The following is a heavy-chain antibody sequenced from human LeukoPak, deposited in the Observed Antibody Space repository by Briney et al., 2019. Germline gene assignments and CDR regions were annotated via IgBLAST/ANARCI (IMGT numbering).Heavy chain of an antibody. CDR3: AKDPRSPTFWSRYWGLFDP. J-gene: IGHJ5*02. CDR2: ISGSGGST. V-gene: IGHV3-23*01. CDR1: GFTFSSYA. Sequence: PGGSLRLSCAASGFTFSSYAMSWVRQAPGKGLVWVSAISGSGGSTYYADSVKGRLTISRDNSKNTLYLQMNSLRAEDTAVYYCAKDPRSPTFWSRYWGLFDPWGQGTLVTVSS. D-gene: IGHD3-3*01.